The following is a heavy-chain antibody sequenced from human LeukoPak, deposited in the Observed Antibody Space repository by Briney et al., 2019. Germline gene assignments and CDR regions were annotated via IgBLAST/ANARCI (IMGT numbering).Heavy chain of an antibody. V-gene: IGHV3-23*01. D-gene: IGHD3-22*01. CDR3: ARDLSPYYDGSPGNWFDP. J-gene: IGHJ5*02. CDR1: GFTFSSYA. CDR2: ISGSGGST. Sequence: GGSLRLSCAASGFTFSSYAMSWVRQAPGKGLEWVSAISGSGGSTYYADSVKGRFTISRDNSKNTLYLQMNSLRAEDAAVYYCARDLSPYYDGSPGNWFDPWGQGTLVTVSS.